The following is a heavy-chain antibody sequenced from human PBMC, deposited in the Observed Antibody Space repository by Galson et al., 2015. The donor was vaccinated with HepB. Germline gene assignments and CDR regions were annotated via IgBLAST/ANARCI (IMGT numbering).Heavy chain of an antibody. CDR3: ARADWNYAKY. D-gene: IGHD1-7*01. Sequence: SVKVSCKASGYPFTAYYIHWVRQAPGQGLEWMGWINPHSSGTNYAQKFQGRVTMTSDTSVSTAHMDLSSLRSDDTAVYYCARADWNYAKYWGQGTLVTVSS. CDR1: GYPFTAYY. CDR2: INPHSSGT. J-gene: IGHJ4*01. V-gene: IGHV1-2*02.